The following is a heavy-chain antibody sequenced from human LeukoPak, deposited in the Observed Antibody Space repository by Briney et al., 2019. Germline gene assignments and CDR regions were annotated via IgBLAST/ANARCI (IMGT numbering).Heavy chain of an antibody. V-gene: IGHV4-61*02. Sequence: SETLSLTCTVSGGSISSGSYYWSWIRQPAGKGLEWIGRIYTSGSTNYNPSLKSRVTMSVDTSKNQFSLKLSSATAADTAVYYCARFSWSLYYFHYWGQGTLVTVSS. D-gene: IGHD6-13*01. CDR1: GGSISSGSYY. CDR2: IYTSGST. CDR3: ARFSWSLYYFHY. J-gene: IGHJ4*02.